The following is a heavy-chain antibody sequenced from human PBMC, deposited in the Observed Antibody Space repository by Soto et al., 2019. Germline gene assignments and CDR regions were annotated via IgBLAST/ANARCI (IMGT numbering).Heavy chain of an antibody. V-gene: IGHV1-18*01. Sequence: QVQLVQSGAEVKKPGASVKVSCKTSGYTFTNYGISWVRQAPGQGLAWMGWISSYNGNTNYAQKLQGRVTMTTDTSTSTAYMELRSLRSDDTAVYYCARDRTHYYYVDYWGQGTLVTVSS. CDR1: GYTFTNYG. CDR2: ISSYNGNT. D-gene: IGHD1-7*01. CDR3: ARDRTHYYYVDY. J-gene: IGHJ4*02.